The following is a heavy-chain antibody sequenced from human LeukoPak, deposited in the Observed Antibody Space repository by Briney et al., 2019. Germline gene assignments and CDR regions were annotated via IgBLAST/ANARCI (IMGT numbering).Heavy chain of an antibody. CDR2: IYYSGST. D-gene: IGHD3-9*01. CDR3: ARGVDYDISTGNYFDY. J-gene: IGHJ4*02. CDR1: GGSISSSSYY. V-gene: IGHV4-39*07. Sequence: SETLSLTCTVSGGSISSSSYYWGWIRQPPGKGLEWIGSIYYSGSTYYNPSLKSRVTISVDTSKNQFSLKLSSVTAADTAVYYCARGVDYDISTGNYFDYWGQGTLVTVSS.